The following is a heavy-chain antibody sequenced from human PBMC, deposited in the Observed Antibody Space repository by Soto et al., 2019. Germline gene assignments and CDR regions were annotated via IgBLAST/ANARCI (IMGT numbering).Heavy chain of an antibody. J-gene: IGHJ4*02. D-gene: IGHD5-18*01. CDR2: ISGYDGNT. CDR3: ARVGYSYGSRGLDS. Sequence: AAVKVSCKASGYTFTSYGINWVRQAPGQGLEWMGWISGYDGNTNYAQKLQGRVTMTTDTSTSTAYMELRSLRSDDKAVYYCARVGYSYGSRGLDSWGQGTLVTVSS. CDR1: GYTFTSYG. V-gene: IGHV1-18*04.